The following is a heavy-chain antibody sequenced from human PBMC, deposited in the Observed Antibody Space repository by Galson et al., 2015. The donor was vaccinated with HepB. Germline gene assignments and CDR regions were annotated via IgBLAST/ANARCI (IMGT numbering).Heavy chain of an antibody. D-gene: IGHD3-3*01. Sequence: SVKVSCKASGYTFTSYAMHWVRQAPGQRLEWMGWINAGNGNTKYSQKFQGRVTITRDTSASTAYMELSSLRSEDTAVYYCARDLNDFWSGYPFDYWGQGTLVTVSS. CDR3: ARDLNDFWSGYPFDY. CDR1: GYTFTSYA. J-gene: IGHJ4*02. V-gene: IGHV1-3*01. CDR2: INAGNGNT.